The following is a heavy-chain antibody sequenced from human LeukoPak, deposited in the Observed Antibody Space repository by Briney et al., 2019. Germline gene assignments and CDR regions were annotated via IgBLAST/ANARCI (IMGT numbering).Heavy chain of an antibody. V-gene: IGHV3-30-3*01. Sequence: GGSLRLSCAASGFTFSSYAMHWVRQAPGKGLEWVAVISYDGSNKYYADSVKGRFTISRDNSKNTLYLQMNSLRAEDTALYYCASNTPPTSGWYPGWFDPWGQGTLVTVSS. CDR3: ASNTPPTSGWYPGWFDP. CDR1: GFTFSSYA. CDR2: ISYDGSNK. J-gene: IGHJ5*02. D-gene: IGHD6-19*01.